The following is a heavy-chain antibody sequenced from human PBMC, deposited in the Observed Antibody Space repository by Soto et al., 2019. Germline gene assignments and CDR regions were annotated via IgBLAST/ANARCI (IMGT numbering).Heavy chain of an antibody. Sequence: QVQLQQWGAGLLKPSEPLSLTCAVYGGSFSGYYWSWIRQPPGKGLEWIGEINHSGSTNYNPSLKSRVTISVDTSKNLFSLKLSSVTAADTAVYYCARVGYYYDSSGYFHYGMDVWGQGTTVTVSS. CDR3: ARVGYYYDSSGYFHYGMDV. CDR1: GGSFSGYY. D-gene: IGHD3-22*01. V-gene: IGHV4-34*01. J-gene: IGHJ6*02. CDR2: INHSGST.